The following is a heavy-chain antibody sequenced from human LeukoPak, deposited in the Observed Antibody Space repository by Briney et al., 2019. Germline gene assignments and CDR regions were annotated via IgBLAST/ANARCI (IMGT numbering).Heavy chain of an antibody. CDR3: ARSDGSGSPIDY. Sequence: PSETLSPTCAVSGASISSGGYAWSWIRQPPGKGLEWIGYIYLTGSTYYNPSLKSRVNISADRSKNQFSLKLSSVTAADAAVYYCARSDGSGSPIDYWGQGTLVTVSS. D-gene: IGHD3-10*01. CDR1: GASISSGGYA. V-gene: IGHV4-30-2*01. J-gene: IGHJ4*02. CDR2: IYLTGST.